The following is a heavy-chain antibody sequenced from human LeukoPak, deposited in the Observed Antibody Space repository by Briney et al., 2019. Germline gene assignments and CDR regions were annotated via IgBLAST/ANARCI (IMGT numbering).Heavy chain of an antibody. J-gene: IGHJ3*02. CDR2: IYTSGST. Sequence: SETLSLTCTVSGGSISSGSYYWSWIRQPAGKGLEWIGRIYTSGSTNYNPSLKSRVTISVDTSKNQFSLKLSSVTGADTAVYYCARERPGITIFGVVIPSDAFDIWGQGTMVAVSS. CDR1: GGSISSGSYY. V-gene: IGHV4-61*02. CDR3: ARERPGITIFGVVIPSDAFDI. D-gene: IGHD3-3*01.